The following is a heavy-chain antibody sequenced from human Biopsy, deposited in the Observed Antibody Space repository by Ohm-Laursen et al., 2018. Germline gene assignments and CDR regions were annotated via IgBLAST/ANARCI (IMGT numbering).Heavy chain of an antibody. CDR2: ITQSGST. CDR3: AIDRVPRRGVMPVYYYGMDV. V-gene: IGHV4-34*01. Sequence: TLSLTCAVYGGSFNGYFWSWIRQPPGKGLEWIGDITQSGSTNYSPSLKSRVTISVDTSKNQFSLELSSVIPSDTAVYYCAIDRVPRRGVMPVYYYGMDVWGQGSTVTVSS. D-gene: IGHD2-21*01. CDR1: GGSFNGYF. J-gene: IGHJ6*02.